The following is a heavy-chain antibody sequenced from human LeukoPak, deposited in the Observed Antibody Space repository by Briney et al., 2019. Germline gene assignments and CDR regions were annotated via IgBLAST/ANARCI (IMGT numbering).Heavy chain of an antibody. CDR3: VTGGHYFGN. CDR1: GFTFRNLW. CDR2: IKTKSDGGTP. V-gene: IGHV3-15*01. Sequence: GGSLRLSCAASGFTFRNLWMSWVRQAPGKGLEWVGRIKTKSDGGTPDYAAPVKGRFTIWRDDSINTLYLQMNSLKTDDTAVYHCVTGGHYFGNWGQGTLVTASP. J-gene: IGHJ4*02.